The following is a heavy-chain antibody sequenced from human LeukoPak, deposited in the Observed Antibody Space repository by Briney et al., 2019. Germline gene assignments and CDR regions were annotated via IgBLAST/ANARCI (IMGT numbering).Heavy chain of an antibody. Sequence: GGSLRLSCAASGFTFSSYGMHWVRQAPGKELEWVAFIRYDGSNKYYADSVKGRFTISRDNSKNTLYLQMNSLRAEDTAVYYCAKDRLGSSDYWAREPWSPSPQ. CDR3: AKDRLGSSDY. J-gene: IGHJ4*02. D-gene: IGHD3-9*01. V-gene: IGHV3-30*02. CDR2: IRYDGSNK. CDR1: GFTFSSYG.